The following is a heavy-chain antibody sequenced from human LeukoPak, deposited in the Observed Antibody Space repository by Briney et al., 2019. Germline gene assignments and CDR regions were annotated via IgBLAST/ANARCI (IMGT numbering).Heavy chain of an antibody. V-gene: IGHV4-38-2*02. Sequence: PSETLSLTCTVSGYSISSGYYWGWIRQPPGKGLEWIGSIYHSGSTYYNPSLKSRATISVDTSKNQFSLRLNSVTAADTAVYYCARGNLWDYRRYYYYMDVWGKGTTVTVSS. CDR3: ARGNLWDYRRYYYYMDV. D-gene: IGHD4-11*01. CDR2: IYHSGST. CDR1: GYSISSGYY. J-gene: IGHJ6*03.